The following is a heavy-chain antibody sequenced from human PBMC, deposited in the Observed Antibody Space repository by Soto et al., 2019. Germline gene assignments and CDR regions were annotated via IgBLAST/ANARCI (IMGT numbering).Heavy chain of an antibody. CDR2: ISYAGSNK. CDR1: GFTFSSYA. V-gene: IGHV3-30-3*01. CDR3: ARVGRLHYFDY. J-gene: IGHJ4*02. Sequence: QVQLVESGGGVVKPGRSLRLSCAASGFTFSSYAMHWVRQAPGKGLEWVAVISYAGSNKYYADSVKGRFTISRDNSKNTLFLQMNSLRAEDTAVYYCARVGRLHYFDYWGQGTLVTVSS. D-gene: IGHD4-17*01.